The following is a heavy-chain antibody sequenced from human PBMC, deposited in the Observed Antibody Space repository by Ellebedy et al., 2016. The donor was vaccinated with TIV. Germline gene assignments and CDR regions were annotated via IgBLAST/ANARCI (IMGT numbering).Heavy chain of an antibody. CDR3: ARGYSGYDSYNWFDP. CDR2: INQNGSEK. V-gene: IGHV3-7*04. D-gene: IGHD5-12*01. Sequence: GESLKISCAASGFTFTTFWMSWVRQAPGKGLEWVGNINQNGSEKCYGDSVKGRFTISRDNAKNSVYLQMNSLRAEDTAVYYCARGYSGYDSYNWFDPWGQGTLVTVSS. J-gene: IGHJ5*02. CDR1: GFTFTTFW.